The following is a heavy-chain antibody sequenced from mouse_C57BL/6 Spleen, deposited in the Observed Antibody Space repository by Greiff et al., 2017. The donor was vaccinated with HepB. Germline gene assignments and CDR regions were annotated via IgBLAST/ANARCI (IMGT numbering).Heavy chain of an antibody. J-gene: IGHJ1*03. CDR3: ARDRGREGYFDV. D-gene: IGHD3-1*01. CDR1: GFTFSSYA. Sequence: EVMLVESGGGLVKPGGSLKLSCAASGFTFSSYAMSWVRQTPEKRLEWVATISDGGSYTYYPDNVKGRFTISRDNAKNNLYLQMSHLKSEDTAMYYCARDRGREGYFDVWGTGTTVTVSS. CDR2: ISDGGSYT. V-gene: IGHV5-4*01.